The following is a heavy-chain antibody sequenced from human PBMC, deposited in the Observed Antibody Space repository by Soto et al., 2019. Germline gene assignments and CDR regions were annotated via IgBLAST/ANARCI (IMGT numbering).Heavy chain of an antibody. CDR3: ARSKQWLVPQFDY. CDR2: IIPIFGTA. J-gene: IGHJ4*02. V-gene: IGHV1-69*12. Sequence: QVQLVQSGAGVKKPGSSVKVSCKGSGGTFSSYAISWVRQAPGQGLEWMGGIIPIFGTANYAQKFQGRVTITADESTSTAYMELSSLRSEDTAVYYCARSKQWLVPQFDYWGQGTLVTVSS. CDR1: GGTFSSYA. D-gene: IGHD6-19*01.